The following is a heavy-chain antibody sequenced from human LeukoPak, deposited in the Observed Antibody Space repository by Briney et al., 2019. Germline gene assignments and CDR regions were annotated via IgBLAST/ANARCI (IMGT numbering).Heavy chain of an antibody. D-gene: IGHD4-17*01. V-gene: IGHV4-39*01. CDR1: GDSISSSSYY. CDR2: VYYSGIP. Sequence: SETLSLTCTVSGDSISSSSYYWGWIRQPPGKGLEWIGSVYYSGIPHHNPSLKSRFTLSAKTSKNQFSLKLSSVTAADTAMYFCARHVYGSWFDPWGQGTLVTVSS. J-gene: IGHJ5*02. CDR3: ARHVYGSWFDP.